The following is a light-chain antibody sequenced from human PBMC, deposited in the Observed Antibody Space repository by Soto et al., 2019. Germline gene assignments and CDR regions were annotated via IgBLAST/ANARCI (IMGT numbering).Light chain of an antibody. J-gene: IGLJ2*01. CDR1: SSDVGGYNY. Sequence: QSALTQPASVSGSPGQSITISCTGTSSDVGGYNYVSWYQQHPGKAPKLILYNVSNRPSGVSNRFSGSKSGNTASLTISGLQAEDEADYYCSSYTSSSTRVFGGGTKLTVL. V-gene: IGLV2-14*01. CDR2: NVS. CDR3: SSYTSSSTRV.